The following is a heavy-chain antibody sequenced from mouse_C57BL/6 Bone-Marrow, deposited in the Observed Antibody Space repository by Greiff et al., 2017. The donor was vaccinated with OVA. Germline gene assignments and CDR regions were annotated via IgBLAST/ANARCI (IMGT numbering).Heavy chain of an antibody. CDR1: GYSFTGYY. CDR2: INPSTGGT. D-gene: IGHD2-5*01. Sequence: VQLQQSGPELVKPGASVKISCKASGYSFTGYYMNWVKQSPEKSLEWIGEINPSTGGTTYNQKFKAKATLTVDKSSSTAYMQLKSLTSEHSAVYYCARRGPYSNYVWYFDVWGTGTTVTVSS. CDR3: ARRGPYSNYVWYFDV. V-gene: IGHV1-42*01. J-gene: IGHJ1*03.